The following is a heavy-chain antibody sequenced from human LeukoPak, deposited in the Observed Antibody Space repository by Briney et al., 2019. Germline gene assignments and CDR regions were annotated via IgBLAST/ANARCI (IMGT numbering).Heavy chain of an antibody. J-gene: IGHJ5*02. Sequence: SGTLSLTCGVSGGSVINTNWWTWVRQPPGKGLEWIGEVHLDGRTNYNPSLESRLTMSVDVSENQVSLKLTSVTAADTAVYYCARGDNWFDPWGQGTLVTVSS. V-gene: IGHV4-4*02. CDR2: VHLDGRT. CDR3: ARGDNWFDP. CDR1: GGSVINTNW.